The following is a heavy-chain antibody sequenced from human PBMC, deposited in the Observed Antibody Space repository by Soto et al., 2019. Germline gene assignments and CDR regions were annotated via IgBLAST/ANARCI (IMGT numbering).Heavy chain of an antibody. D-gene: IGHD2-15*01. Sequence: ASVKVSCKASGYTFTSYAMHWVRQAPGQRLEWMGWINAGNGNTKYAQKFQGRVTITRDESASTAYMELSSLRSEDTAVYYCAREEQGGNFDYWGQGTLVTVSS. CDR2: INAGNGNT. V-gene: IGHV1-3*01. CDR1: GYTFTSYA. J-gene: IGHJ4*02. CDR3: AREEQGGNFDY.